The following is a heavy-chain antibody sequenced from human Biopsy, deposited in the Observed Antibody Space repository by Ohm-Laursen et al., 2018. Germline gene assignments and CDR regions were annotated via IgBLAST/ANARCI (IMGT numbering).Heavy chain of an antibody. CDR1: GFIFDNYG. Sequence: SLRLSCAASGFIFDNYGMHWVREAPGKGLEWVSGINWNSGDIVYADSVKGRFTISRDNAKNSLSLQMNSLRAEDTALYYCARDRSGLTLTTLDFWGHGTLVTVSS. CDR3: ARDRSGLTLTTLDF. V-gene: IGHV3-9*01. D-gene: IGHD6-25*01. J-gene: IGHJ4*01. CDR2: INWNSGDI.